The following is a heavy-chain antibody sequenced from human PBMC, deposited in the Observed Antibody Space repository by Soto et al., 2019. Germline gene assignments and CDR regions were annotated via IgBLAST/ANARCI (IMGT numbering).Heavy chain of an antibody. CDR2: ISAYNGNT. J-gene: IGHJ6*02. D-gene: IGHD1-20*01. Sequence: QIQLVQSGAEVKKPGASVKVSCKASGYSFTSYGISWVRQAPGQGLEWMGWISAYNGNTNYEQKFQGRVAMTTDESTNIAYLELRTLRSDDAAVYYCARDPPITASLRGTPLMAVWRQGTTVTVSS. V-gene: IGHV1-18*04. CDR1: GYSFTSYG. CDR3: ARDPPITASLRGTPLMAV.